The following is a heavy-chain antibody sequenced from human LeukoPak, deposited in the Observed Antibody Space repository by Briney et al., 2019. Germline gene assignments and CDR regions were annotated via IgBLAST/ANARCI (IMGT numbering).Heavy chain of an antibody. CDR3: ARQTMTTADAFDI. D-gene: IGHD4-17*01. V-gene: IGHV4-59*08. J-gene: IGHJ3*02. Sequence: SETLSLTCTVSGGSISSHFWSRIRQPPGKGLEWIAYIYYSGSTDYSGSTDYNPSLKSRVTISVDTSKKQFSLKLSSVTAGDTAVYYCARQTMTTADAFDIWGQGTMVTVSS. CDR2: IYYSGSTDYSGST. CDR1: GGSISSHF.